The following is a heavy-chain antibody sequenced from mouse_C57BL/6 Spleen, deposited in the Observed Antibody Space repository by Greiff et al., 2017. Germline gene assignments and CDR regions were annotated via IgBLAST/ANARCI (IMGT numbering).Heavy chain of an antibody. CDR3: AKLGLGNYYDYDGYAMDY. J-gene: IGHJ4*01. CDR2: IWGDGGT. D-gene: IGHD2-4*01. CDR1: GFSLTSSG. Sequence: VQLVESGPGLVAPSQSLSITCTVSGFSLTSSGVSWVRQPPGKGLEWLGVIWGDGGTNYHSALITSLSISKDNSKSQVFLQLTSLQTDDTATYYCAKLGLGNYYDYDGYAMDYWGQGTSVTVSS. V-gene: IGHV2-3*01.